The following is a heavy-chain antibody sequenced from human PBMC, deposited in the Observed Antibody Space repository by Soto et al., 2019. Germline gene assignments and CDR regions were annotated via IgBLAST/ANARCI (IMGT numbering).Heavy chain of an antibody. V-gene: IGHV4-59*01. J-gene: IGHJ4*02. CDR3: ARVKGIAVAENYFDY. Sequence: SETLSLTCTVSGGSISSYYWSWIRQPPGKGLEWIGYIYYSGSTNYNPSLKSRVTISVDTSKNQFSLKLSSVTAADTAVYYCARVKGIAVAENYFDYWGQGTLVTVS. CDR2: IYYSGST. D-gene: IGHD6-19*01. CDR1: GGSISSYY.